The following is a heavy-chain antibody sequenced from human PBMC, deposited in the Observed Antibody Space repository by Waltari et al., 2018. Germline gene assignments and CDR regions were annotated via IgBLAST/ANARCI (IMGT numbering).Heavy chain of an antibody. CDR1: GDSLGEDP. V-gene: IGHV4-59*08. Sequence: HVQLQESSPGLVTPSEPLSLTCTVSGDSLGEDPCTRLRQAPGKGLEWIAYLRNTGGTKCTPSLESRVTVSAVTSKKQFSLRLTSVTAADTAVYYCARLPTKYYDSLGWGFFDQWGQGILVTVSS. CDR2: LRNTGGT. D-gene: IGHD3-22*01. CDR3: ARLPTKYYDSLGWGFFDQ. J-gene: IGHJ4*02.